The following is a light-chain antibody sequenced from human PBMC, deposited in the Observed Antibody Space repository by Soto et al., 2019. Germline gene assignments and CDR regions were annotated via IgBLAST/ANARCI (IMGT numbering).Light chain of an antibody. J-gene: IGKJ4*01. V-gene: IGKV3-20*01. CDR1: QSVSSSY. Sequence: EIVLTQSPGTLSLSPGERATLSCRASQSVSSSYLAWYQQKPGQAPRLLIYGASSRATGIPDRFSGSGSGTDFTLTIIRLEPEDFAVYYCHQYDNSPLTFGGGTKVEIK. CDR2: GAS. CDR3: HQYDNSPLT.